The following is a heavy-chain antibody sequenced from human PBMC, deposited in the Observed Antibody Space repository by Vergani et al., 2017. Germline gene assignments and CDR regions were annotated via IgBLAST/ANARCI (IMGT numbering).Heavy chain of an antibody. D-gene: IGHD3-9*01. V-gene: IGHV3-30*02. Sequence: QVQLVESGGGVVQPGGSLRLSCAASGFTFSSCGMHWVRQAPGKGLEWVAFIRYDGSNKYYADSVKGRFTISRDNSKNTLYLQMNSLRAEDTAVYYCAKSPYDILTGYLDFDYWGQGTLVTVSS. J-gene: IGHJ4*02. CDR3: AKSPYDILTGYLDFDY. CDR1: GFTFSSCG. CDR2: IRYDGSNK.